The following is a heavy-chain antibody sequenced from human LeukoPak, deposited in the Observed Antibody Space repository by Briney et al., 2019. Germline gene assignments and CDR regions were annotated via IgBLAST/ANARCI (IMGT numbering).Heavy chain of an antibody. CDR2: INHSGST. J-gene: IGHJ6*03. CDR1: GGSFSGYY. Sequence: SETLSLTCAVYGGSFSGYYWSWIRQPPGKGLEWIGEINHSGSTNYNPSLKSRVTISVDTSKNQFSLKLSSVTAADTAVYYCARAHYYYYYYTDVWGKGTTVTISS. CDR3: ARAHYYYYYYTDV. V-gene: IGHV4-34*01.